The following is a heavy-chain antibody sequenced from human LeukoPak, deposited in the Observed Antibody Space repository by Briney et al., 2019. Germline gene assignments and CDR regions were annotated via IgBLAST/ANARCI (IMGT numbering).Heavy chain of an antibody. CDR2: VDSDGFSI. V-gene: IGHV3-74*01. CDR1: GFTFSSYW. CDR3: ARLLRVSSGWSYYGMDV. Sequence: PGGSLRLSCAASGFTFSSYWMHWVRQVPGRGLVWVSRVDSDGFSISYADSVKGRFTISRDNAKNTLYLQMNSLRAEDTAVYYCARLLRVSSGWSYYGMDVWGQGTTVTVSS. J-gene: IGHJ6*02. D-gene: IGHD6-19*01.